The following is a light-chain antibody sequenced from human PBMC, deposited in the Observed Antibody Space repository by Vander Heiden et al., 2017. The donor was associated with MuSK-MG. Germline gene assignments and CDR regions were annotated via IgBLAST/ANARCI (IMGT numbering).Light chain of an antibody. CDR2: VNSDGSH. CDR1: NRYNTYA. J-gene: IGLJ2*01. Sequence: QVFLSRSSPAPDTLEASVKLTCTLGNRYNTYAIAWHQQQPEKGPRYLMNVNSDGSHTKGDGIPDRFSGCSTGAKRCRTDSSLESGDEDDYYSQSWRRGMCVVFGGGTKLTVL. V-gene: IGLV4-69*01. CDR3: QSWRRGMCVV.